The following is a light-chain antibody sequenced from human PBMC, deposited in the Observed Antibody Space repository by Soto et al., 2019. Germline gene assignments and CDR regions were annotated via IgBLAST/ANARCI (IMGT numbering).Light chain of an antibody. J-gene: IGKJ5*01. V-gene: IGKV1-39*01. Sequence: DIHMTHSPFSLSSSVGDTVTITCRPSQSISTYLNWYQQKPGKAPNLLIYTTSSLHSGVPSRFSGSGSGTDFTLTISSLQPEDFATYYCQQSYSTPITFGQGTRLEI. CDR1: QSISTY. CDR2: TTS. CDR3: QQSYSTPIT.